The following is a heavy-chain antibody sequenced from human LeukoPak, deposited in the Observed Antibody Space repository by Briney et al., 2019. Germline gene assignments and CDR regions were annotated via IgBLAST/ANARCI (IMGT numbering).Heavy chain of an antibody. Sequence: PGGSLRLSCTASGFTFGDHSVSWFRQAPGKGLEWVGFIRNKAYGGTAEYAASVKGRFTISRDDSKSVAYLQMDSLKTEDTAVYYCTREIRYFDWFQADYWGQGTLVTVSS. V-gene: IGHV3-49*03. CDR1: GFTFGDHS. CDR3: TREIRYFDWFQADY. D-gene: IGHD3-9*01. J-gene: IGHJ4*02. CDR2: IRNKAYGGTA.